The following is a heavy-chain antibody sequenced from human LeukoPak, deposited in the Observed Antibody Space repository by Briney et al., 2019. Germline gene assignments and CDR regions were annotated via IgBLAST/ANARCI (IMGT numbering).Heavy chain of an antibody. CDR1: GFTFSSYS. Sequence: GGSLRLSCAASGFTFSSYSMNWVRQAPGQGLEWVSSIGGSGGYIYYADSVRGRFTISRDNAKNSLYLQMNSLRAEDTAVYYCAKMGLYYDFWSGYQFDYWGQGTLVTVSS. J-gene: IGHJ4*02. D-gene: IGHD3-3*01. V-gene: IGHV3-21*04. CDR2: IGGSGGYI. CDR3: AKMGLYYDFWSGYQFDY.